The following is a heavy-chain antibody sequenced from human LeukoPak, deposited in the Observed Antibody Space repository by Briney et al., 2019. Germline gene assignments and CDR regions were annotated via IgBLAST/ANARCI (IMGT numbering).Heavy chain of an antibody. Sequence: ASVRVSFKASGYPFSAHFLNWVRQAPGQGLEWMGNIDTTTGNPRYAQDFTGRFVFSLDTSVSTAYLQITNLKADDTAAYYCVRGTPTPGMDYWGQGTQVTVSP. V-gene: IGHV7-4-1*02. J-gene: IGHJ4*02. CDR2: IDTTTGNP. CDR3: VRGTPTPGMDY. CDR1: GYPFSAHF. D-gene: IGHD3-10*01.